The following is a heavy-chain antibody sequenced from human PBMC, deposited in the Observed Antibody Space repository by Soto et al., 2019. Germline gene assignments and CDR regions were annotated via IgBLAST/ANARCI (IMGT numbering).Heavy chain of an antibody. J-gene: IGHJ4*02. D-gene: IGHD1-26*01. CDR3: VRDVAVGGTRGTLDY. Sequence: QVQLVESGGGVVQPGTSLRLSCAASGFTFSGHAMHWVRQAPGKGLDWVAAISNDGTYRVYADSVKGRFTMSRDKSKNTVHLQMDSLSVEATAVYMCVRDVAVGGTRGTLDYWGQGTQVTVSS. CDR2: ISNDGTYR. V-gene: IGHV3-30-3*01. CDR1: GFTFSGHA.